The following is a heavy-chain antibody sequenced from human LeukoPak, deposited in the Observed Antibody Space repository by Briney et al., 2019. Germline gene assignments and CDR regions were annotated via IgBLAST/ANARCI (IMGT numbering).Heavy chain of an antibody. V-gene: IGHV3-21*01. J-gene: IGHJ4*02. CDR2: ISSSSSYI. D-gene: IGHD6-13*01. CDR1: GFTVSSNY. Sequence: GGSLRLSCAASGFTVSSNYMSWVRQAPGKGLEWVSSISSSSSYIYYADSVKGRFTISRDNAKNSLYLQMNSLRAEDTAVYYCAKRDAKYSSSWLTDYWGQGTLVTVSS. CDR3: AKRDAKYSSSWLTDY.